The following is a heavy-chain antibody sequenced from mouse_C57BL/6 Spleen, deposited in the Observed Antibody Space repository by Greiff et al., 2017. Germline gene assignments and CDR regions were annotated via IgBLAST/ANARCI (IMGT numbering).Heavy chain of an antibody. CDR1: GFTFSSYT. CDR3: ARQEGLPFDY. D-gene: IGHD2-4*01. V-gene: IGHV5-9*01. CDR2: ISGGGGNT. Sequence: EVNLVESGGGLVKPGGSLKLSCAASGFTFSSYTMSWVRQTPEKRLEWVATISGGGGNTYYPDSVKGRFTISRDNAKNTLYLQMSSLRSEDTALYYCARQEGLPFDYWGQGTTLTVSS. J-gene: IGHJ2*01.